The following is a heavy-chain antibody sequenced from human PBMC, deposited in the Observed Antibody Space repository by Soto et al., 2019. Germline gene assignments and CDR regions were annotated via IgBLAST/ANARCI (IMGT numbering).Heavy chain of an antibody. CDR2: LTSKVDGGTA. D-gene: IGHD3-22*01. J-gene: IGHJ5*01. V-gene: IGHV3-15*01. CDR3: TTDPTFYIDSNGFLRRRFHS. CDR1: GFTFTDAW. Sequence: VQLVESGGGLAKPGESRRLSCAASGFTFTDAWMSWVRQAPGKGLEWVGRLTSKVDGGTAEYAAPVRGRFAISTDASRDTVHLQMNSLKADDTDVYYCTTDPTFYIDSNGFLRRRFHSCGQGTLVTVSS.